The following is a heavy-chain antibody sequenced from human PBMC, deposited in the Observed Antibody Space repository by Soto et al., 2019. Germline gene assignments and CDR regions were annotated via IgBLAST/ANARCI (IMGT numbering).Heavy chain of an antibody. CDR3: ARDRAFYDIFTGYQYSPDAFDI. Sequence: VASVKISCKASGYTFASYAMNWVRQAPGQGLEWMGWINTNTGNPTYAQGFTGRFVFSLDTSVSTAYLQICSLKAEDTAVYYCARDRAFYDIFTGYQYSPDAFDIWGQGTMVTVPS. J-gene: IGHJ3*02. CDR2: INTNTGNP. D-gene: IGHD3-9*01. CDR1: GYTFASYA. V-gene: IGHV7-4-1*01.